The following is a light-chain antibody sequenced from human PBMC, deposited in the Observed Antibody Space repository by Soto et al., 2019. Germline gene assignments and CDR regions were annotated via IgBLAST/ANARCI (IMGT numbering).Light chain of an antibody. V-gene: IGKV1-5*03. CDR1: QSINSW. CDR3: QQYNSSPYT. CDR2: KAS. J-gene: IGKJ2*01. Sequence: DFQMTQFPSTLSASVGDRVTITCRASQSINSWLAWYQQKPGKAPNLLIYKASSLDSGVPSRFSGSGSGTEFTLTISSLQPDDFATYYCQQYNSSPYTFGQGTKLEIK.